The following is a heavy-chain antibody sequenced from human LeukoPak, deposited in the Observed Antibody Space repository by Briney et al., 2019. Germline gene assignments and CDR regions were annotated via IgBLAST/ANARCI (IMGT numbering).Heavy chain of an antibody. CDR3: AREVLAVAGNMVDY. CDR1: GFTFSDYY. Sequence: PGGSLTLSCAASGFTFSDYYMSWIRQAPGKGLEWVSYISSSGRYTNYADSVKGRFTISRDNAKNSLYLQINSLRAEDTVVYYCAREVLAVAGNMVDYWGQGTLVTVSS. V-gene: IGHV3-11*05. CDR2: ISSSGRYT. D-gene: IGHD6-19*01. J-gene: IGHJ4*02.